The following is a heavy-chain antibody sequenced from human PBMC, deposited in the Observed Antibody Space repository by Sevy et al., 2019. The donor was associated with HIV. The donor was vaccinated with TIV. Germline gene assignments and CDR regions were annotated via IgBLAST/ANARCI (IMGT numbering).Heavy chain of an antibody. V-gene: IGHV1-69*13. Sequence: ASVKVSCKASGGTFSSYAISWVRQAPGQGLEWMGGIIPIFGTANYAQKFQGRVTITADESTSTAYMELSSLRSEDTAVYYCARGPRRVPAAIRVGDYYYGMDVWGQGTTVTVSS. CDR2: IIPIFGTA. CDR3: ARGPRRVPAAIRVGDYYYGMDV. CDR1: GGTFSSYA. J-gene: IGHJ6*02. D-gene: IGHD2-2*02.